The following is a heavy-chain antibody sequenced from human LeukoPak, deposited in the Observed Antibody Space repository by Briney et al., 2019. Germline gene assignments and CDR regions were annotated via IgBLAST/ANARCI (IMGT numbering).Heavy chain of an antibody. CDR3: ARGASRSFDY. J-gene: IGHJ4*02. CDR1: GYTFTGYD. Sequence: ASVKVSCKASGYTFTGYDINWVRQATGQGLEWMGWMNPNSGKTGYAQKFQGRVTFTRDTSMTTAYMELSSLRFEDTAVYYCARGASRSFDYWGQGTLVTVSS. CDR2: MNPNSGKT. V-gene: IGHV1-8*03.